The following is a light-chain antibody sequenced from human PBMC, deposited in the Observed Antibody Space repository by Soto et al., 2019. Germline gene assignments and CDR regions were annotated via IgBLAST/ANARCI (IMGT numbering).Light chain of an antibody. CDR3: HQHGGTPET. CDR2: RAS. CDR1: QSVSNNY. V-gene: IGKV3-20*01. J-gene: IGKJ1*01. Sequence: EIVLTQSPGTLSLSPGDRATLACRASQSVSNNYVAWYQQKPGQAPRLLIFRASNKATGVPDRFSGSGSGTEFILTISALEPEDSGIYHCHQHGGTPETFGQGTTGDIK.